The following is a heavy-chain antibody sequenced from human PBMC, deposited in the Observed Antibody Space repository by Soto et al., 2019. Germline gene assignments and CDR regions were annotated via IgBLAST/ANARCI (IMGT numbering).Heavy chain of an antibody. CDR1: GGSISSYY. CDR2: IYYSGST. J-gene: IGHJ5*02. Sequence: SETLSLTCTVSGGSISSYYWSWIRQPPGKGLEWIGYIYYSGSTNYNPSLKSRVTISVDTSKNQFSLKLSSVTAADTAVYYCARTLITMVRGVMVWFDPWGQGTLVTVSS. V-gene: IGHV4-59*01. CDR3: ARTLITMVRGVMVWFDP. D-gene: IGHD3-10*01.